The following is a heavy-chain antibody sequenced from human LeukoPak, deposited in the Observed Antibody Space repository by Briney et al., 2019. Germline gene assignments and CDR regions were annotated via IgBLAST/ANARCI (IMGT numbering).Heavy chain of an antibody. Sequence: ASVKVSCKASGYTFTGYYMHWVRQAPGQGLEWMGRINPNSGGTNYAQKFQGRVTMIRDTSISTAYMDLTRLRSDDTAVYYCARGTEYYFDYWGQGTLVTVSS. D-gene: IGHD1-1*01. CDR2: INPNSGGT. CDR1: GYTFTGYY. V-gene: IGHV1-2*06. J-gene: IGHJ4*02. CDR3: ARGTEYYFDY.